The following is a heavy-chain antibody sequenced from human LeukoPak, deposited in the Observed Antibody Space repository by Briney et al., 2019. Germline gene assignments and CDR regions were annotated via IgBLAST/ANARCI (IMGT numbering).Heavy chain of an antibody. D-gene: IGHD3-22*01. CDR2: IKQDGSEK. Sequence: GGSLRLSCAASGFTFSNYYMTWVRQAPGKGLEWVANIKQDGSEKNYVDSVKGRFTISRDNAKSSLYLQMNSLRAEDTALYYCAKASSYDSSGYYYEGTIDYWGQGTLVTVSS. V-gene: IGHV3-7*03. J-gene: IGHJ4*02. CDR3: AKASSYDSSGYYYEGTIDY. CDR1: GFTFSNYY.